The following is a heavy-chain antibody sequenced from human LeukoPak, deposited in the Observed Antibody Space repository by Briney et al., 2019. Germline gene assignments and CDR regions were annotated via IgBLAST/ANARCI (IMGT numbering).Heavy chain of an antibody. CDR3: ATTVATIAGMDH. CDR1: GFTFSNAW. D-gene: IGHD5-24*01. J-gene: IGHJ4*02. V-gene: IGHV3-15*01. Sequence: GGSLTLSCAAPGFTFSNAWVTWVRQAPGKGLEWVGRIKSIASGATIDNAAPVRGRFTVSRDDSKNMVYLHMNSLKTEVTAVYYCATTVATIAGMDHWGQGALVTVSS. CDR2: IKSIASGATI.